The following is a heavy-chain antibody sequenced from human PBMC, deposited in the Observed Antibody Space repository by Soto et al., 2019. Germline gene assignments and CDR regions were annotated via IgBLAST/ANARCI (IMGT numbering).Heavy chain of an antibody. Sequence: ASVKVSCKASGYTFTSYYMHWVRQAPGQGLEWMGIINPSGGSTSYAQKFQGRVTMTRDTSTSTVYMELSSLRSEDTAVYYCARVPRANRFGELPPDYWGQGTLVTVSS. CDR2: INPSGGST. J-gene: IGHJ4*02. CDR1: GYTFTSYY. V-gene: IGHV1-46*01. D-gene: IGHD3-10*01. CDR3: ARVPRANRFGELPPDY.